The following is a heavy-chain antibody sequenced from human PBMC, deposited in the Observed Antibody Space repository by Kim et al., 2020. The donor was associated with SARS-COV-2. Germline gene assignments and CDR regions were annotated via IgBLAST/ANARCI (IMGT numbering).Heavy chain of an antibody. D-gene: IGHD5-18*01. Sequence: GGSLRLSCAASGFTFSSYAMHWVRQAPGKGLEWVAVISYDGSNKYYADSVKGRFTISRDNSKNTLYLQMNSLRAEDTAVYYCARVSVGGYSYGRIDYWGQGTLVTVSS. CDR3: ARVSVGGYSYGRIDY. J-gene: IGHJ4*02. CDR1: GFTFSSYA. CDR2: ISYDGSNK. V-gene: IGHV3-30*04.